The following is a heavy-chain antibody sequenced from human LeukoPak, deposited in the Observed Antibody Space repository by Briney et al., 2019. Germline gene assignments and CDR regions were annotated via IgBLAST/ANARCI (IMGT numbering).Heavy chain of an antibody. D-gene: IGHD3-22*01. CDR3: ARHNLYDSSGDGRYYFHY. V-gene: IGHV4-38-2*01. Sequence: SETLSLTCAVSGYSITSGSHWGCLRQPPGKRLEWIGSISHGGSTYYTPSLKSRVTISVDTSKNQFYLKVRSVTTEDTAVYYTARHNLYDSSGDGRYYFHYCSQGPLVPVSS. CDR1: GYSITSGSH. J-gene: IGHJ4*02. CDR2: ISHGGST.